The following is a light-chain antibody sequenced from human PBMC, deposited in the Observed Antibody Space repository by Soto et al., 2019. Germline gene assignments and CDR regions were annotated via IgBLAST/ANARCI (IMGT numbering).Light chain of an antibody. CDR3: CSYAGSYPWV. J-gene: IGLJ2*01. CDR2: DVS. V-gene: IGLV2-11*01. Sequence: QSALTQPRSVSGSPGQSVTISCTGTSSDGGGYNYVSWYQQHPGKAPKLMIYDVSKRPSGVPDRFSGSKSGNTASLTISGLQAEDEADYYCCSYAGSYPWVFGGGTQLTVL. CDR1: SSDGGGYNY.